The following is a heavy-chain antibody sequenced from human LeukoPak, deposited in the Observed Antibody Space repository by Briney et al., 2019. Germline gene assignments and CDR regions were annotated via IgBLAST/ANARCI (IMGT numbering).Heavy chain of an antibody. V-gene: IGHV4-61*02. D-gene: IGHD4-17*01. Sequence: SATLSLTCTVSGGSISSNSYYWSWIRQPAGKGLEWIGRIYTSGSTNYNPSLKSRVTMSVDTSKNQFSLKLSSVTAADTAVYYCARVIPHDGDLSWGYYMDVWGKGTTITVSS. CDR1: GGSISSNSYY. CDR3: ARVIPHDGDLSWGYYMDV. CDR2: IYTSGST. J-gene: IGHJ6*03.